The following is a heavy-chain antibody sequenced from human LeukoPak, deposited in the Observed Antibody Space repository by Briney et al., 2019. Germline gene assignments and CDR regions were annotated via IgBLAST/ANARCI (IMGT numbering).Heavy chain of an antibody. J-gene: IGHJ6*02. CDR3: TRREVRGVIGYGMDV. D-gene: IGHD3-10*01. CDR1: GFTFSGSA. CDR2: IRSKANNYAT. V-gene: IGHV3-73*01. Sequence: GGSLRLSCAASGFTFSGSAMHWVRQASGKGLEWVGRIRSKANNYATAYAASVKGRFTISRDDSKNTAYLQMNSLKTEDTAVYYCTRREVRGVIGYGMDVWGQGTTVTVSS.